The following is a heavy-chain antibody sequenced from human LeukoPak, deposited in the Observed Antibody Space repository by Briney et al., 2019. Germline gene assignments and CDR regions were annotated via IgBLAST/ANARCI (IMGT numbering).Heavy chain of an antibody. J-gene: IGHJ4*02. CDR1: GGSISSYY. D-gene: IGHD5-12*01. V-gene: IGHV4-59*08. CDR2: ISYSENT. CDR3: ARQGGYIAPLAL. Sequence: SETLSLTCTVSGGSISSYYWSWIRHPPGKGLGWIGYISYSENTNYNPALKSRVTISVDTFQNQFALKLTSVTAADTAVYYCARQGGYIAPLALWGQGTLVTVSA.